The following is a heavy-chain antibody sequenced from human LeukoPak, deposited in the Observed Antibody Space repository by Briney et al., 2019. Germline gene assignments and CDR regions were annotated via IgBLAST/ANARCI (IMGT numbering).Heavy chain of an antibody. V-gene: IGHV3-43*02. CDR2: ISADGGST. Sequence: GGSLRLSCVASGLNFDDSAMHWVRHAPGKGLEWVSLISADGGSTFSADSVKGRFSISRDNSKNSLYPQMNSLRSEDTAMYYCAKESGKFDYWGQGTLVAVSS. J-gene: IGHJ4*02. CDR1: GLNFDDSA. CDR3: AKESGKFDY.